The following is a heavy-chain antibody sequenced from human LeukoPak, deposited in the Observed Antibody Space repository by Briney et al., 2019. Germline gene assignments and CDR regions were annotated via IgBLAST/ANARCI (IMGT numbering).Heavy chain of an antibody. CDR1: GYTFTGYY. D-gene: IGHD3-10*01. J-gene: IGHJ4*02. Sequence: PSASVKVSCKASGYTFTGYYMHWVRQAPGQGLEWMGWINPNSGGTNYAQKFQGRVTMTRDTSISTAYMELSRLRSDDTAVYYCARGRALRTARGFDYWGQGTLVTVSS. CDR2: INPNSGGT. V-gene: IGHV1-2*02. CDR3: ARGRALRTARGFDY.